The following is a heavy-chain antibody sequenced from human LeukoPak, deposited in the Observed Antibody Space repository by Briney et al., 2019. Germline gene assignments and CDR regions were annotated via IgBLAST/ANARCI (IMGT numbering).Heavy chain of an antibody. D-gene: IGHD5-12*01. J-gene: IGHJ3*02. V-gene: IGHV3-53*01. Sequence: GGSLRLSCAASGFTVSSNYMSWVRQAPGKGPEWVSVIYSGGSTYYADSVKGRFTISRDNSKNTLYLQMNSPRAEDTAVYYCARERGYSGYDLVDAFDIWGQGTMVTVSS. CDR3: ARERGYSGYDLVDAFDI. CDR1: GFTVSSNY. CDR2: IYSGGST.